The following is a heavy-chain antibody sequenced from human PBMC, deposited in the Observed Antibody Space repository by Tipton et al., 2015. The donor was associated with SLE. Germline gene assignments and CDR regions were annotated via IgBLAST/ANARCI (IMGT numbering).Heavy chain of an antibody. CDR3: ASVPGDGY. CDR2: INHSGTT. CDR1: GGSFSGYY. Sequence: TLSLTCAVYGGSFSGYYWSWIRQPPGKGLEWIGEINHSGTTNYNPSLKSRVTISVDTSKNQFSLKLSSVTAADTAVYYCASVPGDGYWGQGTLVTVSS. D-gene: IGHD3-10*01. J-gene: IGHJ4*02. V-gene: IGHV4-34*01.